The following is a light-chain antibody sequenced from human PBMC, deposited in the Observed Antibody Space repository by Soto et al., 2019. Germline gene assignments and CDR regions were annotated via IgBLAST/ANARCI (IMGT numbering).Light chain of an antibody. CDR2: DVS. V-gene: IGLV2-14*01. J-gene: IGLJ1*01. Sequence: QSVLTQPASVSGSPGQSITISCTGTSSDVGGYNYVSWYQQHPGKAPKLLIYDVSNRPSGVSNRFAGSKSGNTASLTISGRQAEDEADYDCSSYTSSSTLVFGTGTKVTVL. CDR3: SSYTSSSTLV. CDR1: SSDVGGYNY.